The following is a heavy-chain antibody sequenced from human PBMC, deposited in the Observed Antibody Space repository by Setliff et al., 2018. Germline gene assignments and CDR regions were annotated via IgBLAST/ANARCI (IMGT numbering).Heavy chain of an antibody. D-gene: IGHD3-9*01. J-gene: IGHJ6*02. CDR1: GGTFSSYA. CDR3: AARGSNILTTYGMDV. CDR2: IIPILGIA. Sequence: SVKVSCKASGGTFSSYAISWVRQAPGQGLEWMGGIIPILGIANYAQKFQGRVTITADESTSTAYMELSSLRSEDTAVYYCAARGSNILTTYGMDVWGQGTTVTVSS. V-gene: IGHV1-69*10.